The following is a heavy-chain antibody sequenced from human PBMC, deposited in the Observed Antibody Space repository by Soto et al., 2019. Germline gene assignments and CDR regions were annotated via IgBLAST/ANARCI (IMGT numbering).Heavy chain of an antibody. D-gene: IGHD6-13*01. CDR3: ARVDGYSSSHWFDP. Sequence: SETLSLTCAVSGGSISSGGYSWSWIRQPPGKGLEWIGYIYHSGSTYYNPSLKSRVTISVDRSKNKFSLKLSSVTAADTAVYYCARVDGYSSSHWFDPWGQGTLVTVSS. J-gene: IGHJ5*02. V-gene: IGHV4-30-2*01. CDR1: GGSISSGGYS. CDR2: IYHSGST.